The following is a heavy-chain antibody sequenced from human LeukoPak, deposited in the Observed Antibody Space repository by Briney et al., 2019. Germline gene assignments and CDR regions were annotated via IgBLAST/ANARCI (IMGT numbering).Heavy chain of an antibody. CDR2: MSPNSGNT. J-gene: IGHJ4*02. D-gene: IGHD6-19*01. CDR1: GYTFTGYD. Sequence: ASVKVSCKASGYTFTGYDINWVRQATGQGLEWMGWMSPNSGNTGYAQKFQGRVTMTRDTSMSTAYMELSTLSSDDTAVYYCASALSGCVLCFDYWGQGSLVTVSS. V-gene: IGHV1-8*01. CDR3: ASALSGCVLCFDY.